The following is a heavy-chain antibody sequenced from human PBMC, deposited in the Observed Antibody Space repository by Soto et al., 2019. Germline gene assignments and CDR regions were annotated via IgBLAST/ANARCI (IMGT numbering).Heavy chain of an antibody. CDR2: ISGSGGST. CDR1: GFTFISYA. Sequence: VQLLESGGGLVQPGGSLRLSCAASGFTFISYAMSWVRQAPGKGLEWVSAISGSGGSTYYADSVKGRFTISRDNSKNSLYLQMTSLRAEDTAVYYCARGITVKTYFFDSWGQGSLVTVSS. J-gene: IGHJ4*02. V-gene: IGHV3-23*01. CDR3: ARGITVKTYFFDS. D-gene: IGHD4-17*01.